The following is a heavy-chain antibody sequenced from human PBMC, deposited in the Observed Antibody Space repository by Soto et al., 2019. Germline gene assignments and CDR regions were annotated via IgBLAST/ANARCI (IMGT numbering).Heavy chain of an antibody. D-gene: IGHD3-22*01. CDR1: GFSLSTGGVG. CDR2: IYWDDDK. V-gene: IGHV2-5*02. J-gene: IGHJ4*02. Sequence: QITLKESGPTLVKPTQTLTLTCTFSGFSLSTGGVGVGWIRQPPGKALEWLALIYWDDDKRYSPSLKTRLTVTQDTSKNQVGLTMTNMDPVDTGTYYCAHRHYYASSGYLFDYWGQGTLVTVSS. CDR3: AHRHYYASSGYLFDY.